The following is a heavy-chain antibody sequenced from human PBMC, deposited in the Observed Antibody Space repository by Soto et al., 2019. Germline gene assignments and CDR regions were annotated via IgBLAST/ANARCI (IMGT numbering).Heavy chain of an antibody. Sequence: QVQLQESGPGLVKPSETLSLTCTVSGGSISSYYWSWIRQPPGMGLEWIGYIFYSGTTNYNPSLKXXVXIXXDTSKNQFSLKLSSVTAADTAVYYCARGTTRRNDYWGQGALVTVS. CDR3: ARGTTRRNDY. J-gene: IGHJ4*02. CDR1: GGSISSYY. D-gene: IGHD1-1*01. CDR2: IFYSGTT. V-gene: IGHV4-59*08.